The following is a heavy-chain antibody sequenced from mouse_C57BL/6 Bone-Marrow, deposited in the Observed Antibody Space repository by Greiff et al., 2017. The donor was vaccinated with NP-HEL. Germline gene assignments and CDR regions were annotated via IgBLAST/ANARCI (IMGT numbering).Heavy chain of an antibody. V-gene: IGHV1-66*01. D-gene: IGHD1-1*01. J-gene: IGHJ4*01. CDR3: ARAGYYYGGSCDYSAMDN. CDR1: GYSFTSYY. CDR2: IYPGSGNT. Sequence: VQLQQSGPELVKPGASVKISCKASGYSFTSYYIHWVKQRPGQGLEWIGEIYPGSGNTKYNEKFKGKATLTADTSSSTAYMQLSSRTSEDSAVYYCARAGYYYGGSCDYSAMDNWGKGTSVTVSS.